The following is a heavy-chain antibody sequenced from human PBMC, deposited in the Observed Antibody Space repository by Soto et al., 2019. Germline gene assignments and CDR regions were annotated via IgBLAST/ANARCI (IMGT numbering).Heavy chain of an antibody. CDR2: IYYSGST. V-gene: IGHV4-31*03. D-gene: IGHD3-22*01. CDR1: GGSISSGGYY. J-gene: IGHJ5*02. Sequence: QVQLQESGPGLVKPSQTLSLTCTVSGGSISSGGYYWSWIRQHPGKGLEWIGYIYYSGSTYYNPSLKSRVTLXGXTXXNQFSLKLSSVTAADTAVYYCARTSYDSSGTAADPWGQGTLVTVSS. CDR3: ARTSYDSSGTAADP.